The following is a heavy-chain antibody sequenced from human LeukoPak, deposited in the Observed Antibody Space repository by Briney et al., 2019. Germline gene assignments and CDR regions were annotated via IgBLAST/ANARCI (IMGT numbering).Heavy chain of an antibody. CDR1: GFTFSSHG. D-gene: IGHD2-15*01. CDR2: ISYAGSDK. V-gene: IGHV3-30*18. J-gene: IGHJ4*02. Sequence: GGSLRLSCAASGFTFSSHGIHWVRQAPGKGLEWVAVISYAGSDKYYADSVKGRFTISRDNSKNTLYLQMNSLRAEDTAVYYCAKTSVGEGRIIASGYFDNWGQGTLVTVSS. CDR3: AKTSVGEGRIIASGYFDN.